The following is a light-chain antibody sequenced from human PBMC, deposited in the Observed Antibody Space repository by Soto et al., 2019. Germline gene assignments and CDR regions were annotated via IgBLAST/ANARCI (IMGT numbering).Light chain of an antibody. Sequence: EIVLTQSPATLSLSPGDRAVLSCRASQSVSRSLTWYQHKPGQAPRLLIYDASTRATGIPRRFSGSGSGTDFTLTLSSLEPEDFAVYYCQQRSNRFGGGTKVDIK. CDR3: QQRSNR. CDR1: QSVSRS. CDR2: DAS. V-gene: IGKV3-11*01. J-gene: IGKJ4*01.